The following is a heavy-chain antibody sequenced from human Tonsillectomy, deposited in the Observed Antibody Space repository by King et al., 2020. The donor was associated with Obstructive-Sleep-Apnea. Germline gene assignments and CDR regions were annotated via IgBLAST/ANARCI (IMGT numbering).Heavy chain of an antibody. CDR2: IYSSGIT. J-gene: IGHJ6*02. D-gene: IGHD3-9*01. CDR3: AIENYDILTGRYYYYGMDV. CDR1: GGSISSYY. V-gene: IGHV4-59*01. Sequence: QLQESGPGLVKPSETLSLTCTVSGGSISSYYWSLIRQPPGKGLEWIGYIYSSGITNYNPSLMSRVTISLDTSKNQFSLKLSSVTAADTAVYYCAIENYDILTGRYYYYGMDVWGQGTTVTVSS.